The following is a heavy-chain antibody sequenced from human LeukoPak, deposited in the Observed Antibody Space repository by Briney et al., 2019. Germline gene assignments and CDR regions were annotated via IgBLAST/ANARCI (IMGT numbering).Heavy chain of an antibody. J-gene: IGHJ3*02. V-gene: IGHV3-15*01. CDR1: GFTFSNAW. CDR3: TSQRQRYYDILTGARKGFDI. CDR2: IKSKTDGGTT. D-gene: IGHD3-9*01. Sequence: GGSLRLSCAASGFTFSNAWMSWVRQAPGKGLEWVGRIKSKTDGGTTDYAAPVKGRFTISRDDSKNTAYLQMNSLKTEDTAVYYCTSQRQRYYDILTGARKGFDIWGQGTMVTVSS.